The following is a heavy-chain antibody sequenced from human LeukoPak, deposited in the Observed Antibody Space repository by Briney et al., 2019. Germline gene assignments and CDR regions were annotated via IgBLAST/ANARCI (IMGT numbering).Heavy chain of an antibody. D-gene: IGHD4-17*01. Sequence: SVKVSCKASGGTFTSYAISWVRQAPGQGLEWMGGMIPNCGTANYAQKFQGRVTITTDKYTSTAYMELSRLRSEAPAVYYCAREWGGAYGDYDPAWPYAPDAFDIWGQGTMVTVSS. CDR1: GGTFTSYA. CDR2: MIPNCGTA. J-gene: IGHJ3*02. CDR3: AREWGGAYGDYDPAWPYAPDAFDI. V-gene: IGHV1-69*05.